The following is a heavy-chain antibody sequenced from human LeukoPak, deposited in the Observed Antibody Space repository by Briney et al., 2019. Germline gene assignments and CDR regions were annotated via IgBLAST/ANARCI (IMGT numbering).Heavy chain of an antibody. Sequence: GGSLRLSCAVSGFTFSDYAMSWVRQAPGKGLEWVSLISGSGVAYDADSVKGRFTVSRDNSKNTLYLQMNSLRAEDTAVYYCAKDGHYPDNSGYYYEDSWGQGTLVTVSS. J-gene: IGHJ4*02. CDR1: GFTFSDYA. D-gene: IGHD3-22*01. CDR3: AKDGHYPDNSGYYYEDS. V-gene: IGHV3-23*01. CDR2: ISGSGVA.